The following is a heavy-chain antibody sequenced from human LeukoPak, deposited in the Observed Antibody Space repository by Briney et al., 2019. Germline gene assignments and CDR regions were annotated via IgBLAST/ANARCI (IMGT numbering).Heavy chain of an antibody. J-gene: IGHJ5*02. V-gene: IGHV1-69*13. Sequence: SVKVSCKASGGTFSSYAISWVRQAPGQGLEWMGGIIPIFGTANYAQKFQGRVTITADESTSTAYMELSSLRSEDTAVYYCARDQSVLGPRYDRPRGWFDPWGQGTLVTVSS. D-gene: IGHD3-22*01. CDR2: IIPIFGTA. CDR3: ARDQSVLGPRYDRPRGWFDP. CDR1: GGTFSSYA.